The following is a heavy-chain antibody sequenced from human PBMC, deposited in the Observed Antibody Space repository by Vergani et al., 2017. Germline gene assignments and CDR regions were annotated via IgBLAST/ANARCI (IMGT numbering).Heavy chain of an antibody. Sequence: QVQLVESGGGVVKPGRSLRLSCAASGFTFSSYGMHWVRQAPGKGLEWVAVIWYDGSNKYYADSVKGRFTISRDKSKNTLYLQMNSMRSEDTAVYYCASDPVYSSSWYPTYYYDYYMDVWGKGTTVTVSS. CDR1: GFTFSSYG. J-gene: IGHJ6*03. CDR2: IWYDGSNK. CDR3: ASDPVYSSSWYPTYYYDYYMDV. D-gene: IGHD6-13*01. V-gene: IGHV3-33*01.